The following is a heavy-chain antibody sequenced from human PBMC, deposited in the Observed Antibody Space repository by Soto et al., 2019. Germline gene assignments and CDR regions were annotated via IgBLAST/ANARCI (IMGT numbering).Heavy chain of an antibody. D-gene: IGHD6-19*01. CDR1: GFTLTNSG. Sequence: QVQLVESGGGVVQPGRSLILSCAASGFTLTNSGMHWVRQAPGKGLEWVARISYDGSQEHFIDSVKGRFTISRDNSKNTLYLQMNSLRPEETAVYYCAKDLYSSGWYNYFDPWGQGTLVTVSS. CDR2: ISYDGSQE. J-gene: IGHJ5*02. CDR3: AKDLYSSGWYNYFDP. V-gene: IGHV3-30*18.